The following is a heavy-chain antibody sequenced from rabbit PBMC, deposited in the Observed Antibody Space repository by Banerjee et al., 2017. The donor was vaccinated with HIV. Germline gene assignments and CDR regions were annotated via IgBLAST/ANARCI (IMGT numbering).Heavy chain of an antibody. CDR1: GFSFSSSYW. V-gene: IGHV1S45*01. Sequence: QEQLEESGGDLVKPEGSLTLTCTASGFSFSSSYWICWVRQAPGKGLEWIACIYTGSSGNTYYASWAKGRFTISKTSSTTVTLQMTSLTAADTATYFCARDPVYGTTGYYNLWGQGTLVTVS. D-gene: IGHD1-1*01. CDR2: IYTGSSGNT. J-gene: IGHJ3*01. CDR3: ARDPVYGTTGYYNL.